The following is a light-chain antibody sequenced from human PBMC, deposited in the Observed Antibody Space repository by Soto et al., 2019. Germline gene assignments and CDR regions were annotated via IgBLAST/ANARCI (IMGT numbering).Light chain of an antibody. CDR1: SSDVGGYDY. Sequence: QSALTQPPSASGSPGQSVTISCTGTSSDVGGYDYVSWYQQRPGKAPKLMIYEVNQRPSGVPDRFSGSKSGNTASLTVSGLQAEDEADYYCSSYAGSNNVVFGGGTQLTVL. J-gene: IGLJ2*01. V-gene: IGLV2-8*01. CDR2: EVN. CDR3: SSYAGSNNVV.